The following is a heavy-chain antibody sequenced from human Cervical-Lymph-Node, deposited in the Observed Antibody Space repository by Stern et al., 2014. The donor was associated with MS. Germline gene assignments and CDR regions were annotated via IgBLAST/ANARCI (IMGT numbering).Heavy chain of an antibody. D-gene: IGHD2-15*01. CDR2: INPNTGVT. CDR3: ARGYPFFDN. Sequence: VQLVESGAEVKKPGASVKVSCTASGYTFTGFFLHWVRQAPGQGLEWVGWINPNTGVTKSAQKFQGWVTLTRDTSINTVYMELNRLKSDDTVVFYCARGYPFFDNWGQGTLVTVSS. V-gene: IGHV1-2*04. J-gene: IGHJ4*02. CDR1: GYTFTGFF.